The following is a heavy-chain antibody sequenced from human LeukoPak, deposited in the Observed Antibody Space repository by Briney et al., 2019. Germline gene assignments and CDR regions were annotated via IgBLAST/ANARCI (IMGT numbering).Heavy chain of an antibody. V-gene: IGHV5-51*01. D-gene: IGHD3-10*01. CDR1: GYSFTSYW. J-gene: IGHJ4*02. CDR3: ASTTFGEFYYFDY. CDR2: IYPGDSDT. Sequence: KRGESLKISCKGSGYSFTSYWIGWVRQLPGKGLEWMGIIYPGDSDTRYSPSFQGQVTISADKSISTAYLQWSSLKASDTAMYYCASTTFGEFYYFDYWGQGTLVTVSS.